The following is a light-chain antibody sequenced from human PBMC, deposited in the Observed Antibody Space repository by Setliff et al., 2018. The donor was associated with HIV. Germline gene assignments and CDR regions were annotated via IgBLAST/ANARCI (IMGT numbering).Light chain of an antibody. Sequence: QSALTQPASVSGSPGPSITISCDGPSSDVVAYNLVSWYQQYPGKAPKVIIYEVSERPSVVSRRFFGSQSGSTSSLTIAGLRAEDEADYYCCSYVTTNNSYVFGTGTKVTVL. CDR3: CSYVTTNNSYV. V-gene: IGLV2-23*02. CDR1: SSDVVAYNL. CDR2: EVS. J-gene: IGLJ1*01.